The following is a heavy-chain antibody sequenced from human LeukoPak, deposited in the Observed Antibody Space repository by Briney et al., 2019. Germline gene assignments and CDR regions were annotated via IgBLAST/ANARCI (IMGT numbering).Heavy chain of an antibody. CDR1: GFTFSSYW. J-gene: IGHJ6*03. V-gene: IGHV3-7*01. Sequence: GGSLRLSCAASGFTFSSYWMSWVRQAPGKGLEWVANIKQDGSEKYYVDSVKGRFTISRDNAKNSLYLQTNSLRAEDTAVYYCARGLYSNYYYYYMDVWGKGTTVTVSS. CDR2: IKQDGSEK. D-gene: IGHD4-11*01. CDR3: ARGLYSNYYYYYMDV.